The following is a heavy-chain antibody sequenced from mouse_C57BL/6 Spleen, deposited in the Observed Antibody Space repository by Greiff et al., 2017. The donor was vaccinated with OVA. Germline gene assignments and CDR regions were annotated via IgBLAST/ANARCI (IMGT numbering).Heavy chain of an antibody. D-gene: IGHD1-1*01. Sequence: QVQLQQPGAELVKPGASVKLSCKASGYTFTSYWMQWVKQRPGQGLEWIGEIDPSDSYTNYNQKFKGKATLTVDTSSSTAYMQLSSLTSEDSAVYYCARRHYGSSRDFDYWGQGTTLTVSS. CDR3: ARRHYGSSRDFDY. CDR2: IDPSDSYT. V-gene: IGHV1-50*01. CDR1: GYTFTSYW. J-gene: IGHJ2*01.